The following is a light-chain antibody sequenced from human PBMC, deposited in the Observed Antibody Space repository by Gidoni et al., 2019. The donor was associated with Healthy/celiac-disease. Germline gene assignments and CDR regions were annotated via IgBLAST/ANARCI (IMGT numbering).Light chain of an antibody. V-gene: IGKV1-17*01. J-gene: IGKJ1*01. CDR3: LQHNSYPWT. Sequence: DIQMTQYPSSLSAAVVDNVTITCRASQGIRNDLGWYQQKPGKAPKRLTYAASSLQRGVPSSFSGSGSGTKFTLTTSSLQPEDFATYYCLQHNSYPWTFGQGTKVEIK. CDR2: AAS. CDR1: QGIRND.